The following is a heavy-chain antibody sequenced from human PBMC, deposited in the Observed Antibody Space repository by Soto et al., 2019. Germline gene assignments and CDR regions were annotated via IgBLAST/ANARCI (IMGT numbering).Heavy chain of an antibody. CDR2: ISWNSGSI. J-gene: IGHJ4*02. D-gene: IGHD3-9*01. CDR1: GFTFDDYA. Sequence: GGSLRLSCAASGFTFDDYAMHWVRQAPGKGLEWVSGISWNSGSIGYADSVKGRFTISRDNAKNSLYLQMNSLRAEDTALYYCAKAYYDILTGYYIDYWGQGTLVTVSS. V-gene: IGHV3-9*01. CDR3: AKAYYDILTGYYIDY.